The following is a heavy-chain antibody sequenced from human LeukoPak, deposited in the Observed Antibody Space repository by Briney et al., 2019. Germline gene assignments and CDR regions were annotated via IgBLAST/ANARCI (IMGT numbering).Heavy chain of an antibody. D-gene: IGHD5-12*01. J-gene: IGHJ4*02. CDR3: AGAYGGYALPTRSPPYY. CDR2: IIPIFGTA. Sequence: ASVKVSCKASGGTFSSYAISWVRQAPGQGLEWMGGIIPIFGTANYAQKFQGRVTITADESTSTAYMELSSLRSEDTAVYYCAGAYGGYALPTRSPPYYWGQGTLVTVSS. CDR1: GGTFSSYA. V-gene: IGHV1-69*13.